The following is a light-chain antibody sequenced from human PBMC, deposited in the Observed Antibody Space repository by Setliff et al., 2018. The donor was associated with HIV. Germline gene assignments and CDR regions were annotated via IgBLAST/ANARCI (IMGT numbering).Light chain of an antibody. CDR2: DVA. Sequence: QSALTQPASVSGSPGQSITISCNGTSNDIGSYNYVSWYQQHPGKAPKLVIYDVAQRPSGGSSRFSGSKSGDTASLTISGLQVEDESDYYCCSFTSSNTYVFGTGTKVTVL. CDR1: SNDIGSYNY. V-gene: IGLV2-14*03. J-gene: IGLJ1*01. CDR3: CSFTSSNTYV.